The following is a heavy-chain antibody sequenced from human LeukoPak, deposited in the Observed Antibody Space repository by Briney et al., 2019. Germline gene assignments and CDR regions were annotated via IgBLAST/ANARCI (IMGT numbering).Heavy chain of an antibody. D-gene: IGHD1-26*01. CDR3: ARSTYSGSHDY. CDR1: GGTFSSYA. Sequence: GASVKVSCKASGGTFSSYAINWVRQAPGQGLEWMGWINPNSGGTNYAQKFQGRVTMTRDTSISTAYMELSRLRSDDTAVYYCARSTYSGSHDYWGQGTLVTVSS. J-gene: IGHJ4*02. CDR2: INPNSGGT. V-gene: IGHV1-2*02.